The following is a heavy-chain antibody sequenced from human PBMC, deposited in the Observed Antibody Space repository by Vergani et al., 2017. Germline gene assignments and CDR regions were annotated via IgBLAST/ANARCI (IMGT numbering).Heavy chain of an antibody. Sequence: QVQLQESGPGLVKPSETLSLTCTVSGGSISSYYWSWIRQPPGKGLEWIGYIYYSGSTNYNPSLKSRVTMTTDTSTSTAYMELRSLRSDDTAVYYCARICDYYGSGAGCTWGQGTLVTVSS. V-gene: IGHV4-59*01. D-gene: IGHD3-10*01. J-gene: IGHJ4*02. CDR1: GGSISSYY. CDR2: IYYSGST. CDR3: ARICDYYGSGAGCT.